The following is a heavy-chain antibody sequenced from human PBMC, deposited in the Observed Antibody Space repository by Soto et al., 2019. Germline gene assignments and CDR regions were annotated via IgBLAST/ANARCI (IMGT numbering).Heavy chain of an antibody. CDR2: ISWNSGSI. V-gene: IGHV3-9*01. Sequence: QPGGSLGLSCAASGFTFDDYAMHWVRQAPGKGLEWVSGISWNSGSIGYADSVKGRFTISRDNAKNSLYLQMNSLRAEDTALYYCAKDIGDMTTVTSVGYYFDYWGQGTLVTVSS. D-gene: IGHD4-17*01. CDR1: GFTFDDYA. J-gene: IGHJ4*02. CDR3: AKDIGDMTTVTSVGYYFDY.